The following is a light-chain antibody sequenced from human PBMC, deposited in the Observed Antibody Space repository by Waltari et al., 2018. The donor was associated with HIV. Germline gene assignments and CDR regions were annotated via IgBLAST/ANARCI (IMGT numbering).Light chain of an antibody. J-gene: IGLJ3*02. Sequence: QSVLTQPPSVSAAPGQKVTISCSGSSSQFGHDFVSWYQHLPGAAPKLLIYDNDKRPSGISDRFSGSKSGTSATLGITGLQTGDEADYYCGTWDTSLGAGVFGGGTKLTVL. CDR1: SSQFGHDF. V-gene: IGLV1-51*01. CDR3: GTWDTSLGAGV. CDR2: DND.